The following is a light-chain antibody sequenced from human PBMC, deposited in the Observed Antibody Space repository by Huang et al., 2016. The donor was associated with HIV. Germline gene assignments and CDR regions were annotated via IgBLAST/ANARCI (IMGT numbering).Light chain of an antibody. CDR2: SAS. Sequence: IQLTQSPSSLSAAVGDRVTITCRASQVIINYLAWYQQKPGKAPKLLIYSASTLQSGVPSRFSGSGSGTDFTLTISSLQPDDFATYYCQHLNSYPFTFGPGTKVDVK. V-gene: IGKV1-9*01. J-gene: IGKJ3*01. CDR1: QVIINY. CDR3: QHLNSYPFT.